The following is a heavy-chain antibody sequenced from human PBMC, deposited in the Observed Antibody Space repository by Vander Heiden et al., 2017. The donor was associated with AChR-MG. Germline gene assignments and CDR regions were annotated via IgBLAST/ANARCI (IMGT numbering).Heavy chain of an antibody. CDR1: GYTFTSYD. CDR3: ARAAPSSDYDFWSGYLHGRPYYYYGMDV. V-gene: IGHV1-8*01. J-gene: IGHJ6*02. Sequence: QVQLVQSGAEVKKPGASVKVSCKASGYTFTSYDINWVRQATGQGLEWMGWMNPNSGNTGYAQKFQGRVTMTRNTSISTAYMELSSLRSEDTAVYYCARAAPSSDYDFWSGYLHGRPYYYYGMDVWGQGTTVTVSS. D-gene: IGHD3-3*01. CDR2: MNPNSGNT.